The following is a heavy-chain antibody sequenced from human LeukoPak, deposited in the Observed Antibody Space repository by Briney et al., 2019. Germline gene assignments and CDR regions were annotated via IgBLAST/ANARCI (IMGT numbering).Heavy chain of an antibody. CDR1: GFTFSSYE. D-gene: IGHD3-10*01. Sequence: GGSLRLSCAASGFTFSSYEMNWVRQAPGKGLEWVSYISSSGSTIYYADSVKGRFTISRDNAKNSLYLQMNSLRAEDTAVYYCARDKYGSGSYSSSKRLDSWGQGTLVTVSS. CDR2: ISSSGSTI. V-gene: IGHV3-48*03. CDR3: ARDKYGSGSYSSSKRLDS. J-gene: IGHJ4*02.